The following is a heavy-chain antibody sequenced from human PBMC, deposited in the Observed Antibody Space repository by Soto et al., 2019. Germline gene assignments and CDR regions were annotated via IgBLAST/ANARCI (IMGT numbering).Heavy chain of an antibody. Sequence: SVKVSCKASGGTFSSYTISWVRQAPGQGLEWMGRIIPILGIANYAQKFQGRVTITADKSTSTAYMELSSLRSEDTAVYYCARNPGEWEPYDYWGQGTLVTVSS. J-gene: IGHJ4*02. V-gene: IGHV1-69*02. CDR1: GGTFSSYT. D-gene: IGHD1-26*01. CDR3: ARNPGEWEPYDY. CDR2: IIPILGIA.